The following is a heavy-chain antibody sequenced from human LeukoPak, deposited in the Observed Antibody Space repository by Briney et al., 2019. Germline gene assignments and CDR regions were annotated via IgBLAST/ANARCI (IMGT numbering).Heavy chain of an antibody. V-gene: IGHV1-3*03. CDR2: INAGNGNT. J-gene: IGHJ3*02. D-gene: IGHD6-19*01. Sequence: ASVKVSCKASGYTFTSYAMHWVRQAPGQRLEWMGWINAGNGNTKYSQEFQGRVTITRDTSASTAYMELGSLRSEDMAVYYCARVDSSGWYRPYDAFDIWGQGTMVTVSS. CDR1: GYTFTSYA. CDR3: ARVDSSGWYRPYDAFDI.